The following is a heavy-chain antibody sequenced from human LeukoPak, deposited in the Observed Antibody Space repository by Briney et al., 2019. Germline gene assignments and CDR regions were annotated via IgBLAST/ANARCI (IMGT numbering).Heavy chain of an antibody. D-gene: IGHD1-26*01. J-gene: IGHJ4*02. Sequence: SETLSLTCTVSGGSISSSSYYWGWIRQPPGKGLEWIGSMYSSGSTYYNPSLKSRVTISVDTSKNQFSLKLSSVTAEDTAVYYCAKHWVGATASYFDYWGQGTLVTVSS. CDR1: GGSISSSSYY. V-gene: IGHV4-39*07. CDR2: MYSSGST. CDR3: AKHWVGATASYFDY.